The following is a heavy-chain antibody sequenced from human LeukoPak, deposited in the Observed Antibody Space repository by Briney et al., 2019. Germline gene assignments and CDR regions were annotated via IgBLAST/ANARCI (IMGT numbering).Heavy chain of an antibody. CDR2: IYTSGST. Sequence: SETLSLTCTGSGGSISSYYWSWIRQPAGKGLEWIGRIYTSGSTNYNPSLKSRVTMSVDTSKNQFSLKLSSVTAADTAVYYCATCTSCYYYYYYMDVWGKGTTVTVSS. D-gene: IGHD2-2*01. CDR3: ATCTSCYYYYYYMDV. V-gene: IGHV4-4*07. J-gene: IGHJ6*03. CDR1: GGSISSYY.